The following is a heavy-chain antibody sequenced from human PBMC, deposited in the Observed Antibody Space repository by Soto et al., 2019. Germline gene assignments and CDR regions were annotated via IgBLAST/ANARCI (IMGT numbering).Heavy chain of an antibody. J-gene: IGHJ3*02. V-gene: IGHV1-69*02. D-gene: IGHD2-21*01. CDR3: ARYSTTYLHAFDI. CDR2: INPILGIA. CDR1: GGTFSSYT. Sequence: QVQLVQSGAEVKKPGSSVKVSCKASGGTFSSYTISWVRQAPGQGLEWMGRINPILGIANYAQKFQGRVTITADKSTSTAYMELSSLRSEDTAVYYCARYSTTYLHAFDIWGQGTMVTVSS.